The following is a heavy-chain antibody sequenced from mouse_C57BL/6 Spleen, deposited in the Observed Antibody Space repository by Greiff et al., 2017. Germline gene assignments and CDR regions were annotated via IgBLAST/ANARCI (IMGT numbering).Heavy chain of an antibody. D-gene: IGHD2-4*01. V-gene: IGHV5-16*01. CDR3: ARGMGDYDRYFDV. Sequence: EVMLVESEGGLVQPGSSMKLSCTASGFTFSDYYMAWVRQVPEKGLEWVANINYDGSSTYYLDSLKSRFIISRDNAKNILYLQMSSLKSEDTATYYCARGMGDYDRYFDVWGTGTTVTVSS. CDR1: GFTFSDYY. CDR2: INYDGSST. J-gene: IGHJ1*03.